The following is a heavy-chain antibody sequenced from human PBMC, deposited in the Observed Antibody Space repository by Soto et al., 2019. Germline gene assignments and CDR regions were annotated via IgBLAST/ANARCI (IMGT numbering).Heavy chain of an antibody. V-gene: IGHV1-18*01. CDR3: ARDWVGDLAY. D-gene: IGHD4-17*01. Sequence: QVQLVQSGGEVKQPGASVKVSGKTSGYTFTSYGISWVRQAPGQGLEWMGWISGYNGDTKYVQKFQGRVTLTTDTSTNTAYMEVRSLRSDDTAVYYCARDWVGDLAYWGQGTLVTVSS. CDR1: GYTFTSYG. CDR2: ISGYNGDT. J-gene: IGHJ4*02.